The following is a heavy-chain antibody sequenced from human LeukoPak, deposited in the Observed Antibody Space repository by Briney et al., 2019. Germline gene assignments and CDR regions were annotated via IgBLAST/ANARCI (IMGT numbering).Heavy chain of an antibody. V-gene: IGHV4-30-4*02. CDR1: GGSITSGDYF. CDR3: ASNYGDYWGFDY. Sequence: PSETLSLTCTVSGGSITSGDYFWSWIRQSPGKGLEWIGYIHHSGSTHYNPSFDSRLTITVDTSKNQFSLKLSSVTAADTAVYYCASNYGDYWGFDYWGQGTLVTVSS. J-gene: IGHJ4*02. CDR2: IHHSGST. D-gene: IGHD4-17*01.